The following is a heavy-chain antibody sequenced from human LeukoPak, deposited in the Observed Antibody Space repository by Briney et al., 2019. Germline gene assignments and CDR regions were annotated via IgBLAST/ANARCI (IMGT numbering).Heavy chain of an antibody. CDR2: IKEDGGEK. V-gene: IGHV3-7*03. CDR1: GFTFSTYW. Sequence: PGGSLRLSCAASGFTFSTYWMGWVRQAPGMGLEWVANIKEDGGEKYYVDSVKGRFTISRDNAKNSLNLQMNSLRAEDTAVYYCARVLSLGWFDPWGQGTLVTVSS. D-gene: IGHD3-10*01. J-gene: IGHJ5*02. CDR3: ARVLSLGWFDP.